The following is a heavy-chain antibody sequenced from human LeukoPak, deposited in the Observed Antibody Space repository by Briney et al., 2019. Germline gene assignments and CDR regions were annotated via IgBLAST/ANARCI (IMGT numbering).Heavy chain of an antibody. CDR1: GFTFDEYD. D-gene: IGHD3/OR15-3a*01. CDR2: ISWNSGLI. CDR3: AKVGIFGLVTYYFDY. J-gene: IGHJ4*02. V-gene: IGHV3-9*01. Sequence: GGSLRLSCAASGFTFDEYDMHWVRQAPGKGMEWVSGISWNSGLIDYADSVKGRFTISRDNAKNSLYLQMNSLKAEDTAFYYCAKVGIFGLVTYYFDYWGQGTLVTVSS.